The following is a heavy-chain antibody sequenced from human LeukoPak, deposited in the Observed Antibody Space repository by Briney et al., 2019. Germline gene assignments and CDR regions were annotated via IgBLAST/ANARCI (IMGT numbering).Heavy chain of an antibody. CDR3: ARDWGAYYHFFDY. CDR2: IKPDGSER. J-gene: IGHJ4*02. D-gene: IGHD3-22*01. V-gene: IGHV3-7*01. Sequence: AGGSLRLSCEASGFSMSVYWMSWVCQAPGKGLEWVGNIKPDGSERNYVDSVKGRFTISRDNAKKSLYLQMNSLRAEDTAVYYCARDWGAYYHFFDYWGQETLVTVSS. CDR1: GFSMSVYW.